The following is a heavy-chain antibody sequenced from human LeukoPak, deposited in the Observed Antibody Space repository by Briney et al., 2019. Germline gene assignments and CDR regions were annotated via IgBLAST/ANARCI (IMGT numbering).Heavy chain of an antibody. J-gene: IGHJ4*02. CDR2: IYSGGTT. CDR1: GFTVSSNY. V-gene: IGHV3-66*01. CDR3: ARSPLASYFDY. D-gene: IGHD3-16*01. Sequence: GGSLRLSCAASGFTVSSNYMSWVRHAPGKGLEWVSVIYSGGTTYYADSVKGRFTISRDNSKNTLYLQMNSLRGEDTAVYYCARSPLASYFDYWGQGTLVTASS.